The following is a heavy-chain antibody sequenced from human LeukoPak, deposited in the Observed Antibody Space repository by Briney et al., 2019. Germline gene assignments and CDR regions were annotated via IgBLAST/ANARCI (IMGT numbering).Heavy chain of an antibody. J-gene: IGHJ4*02. CDR2: INPNSGGT. D-gene: IGHD2-15*01. CDR1: GYTFTGYY. V-gene: IGHV1-2*02. CDR3: ARGPSGAAAGYLSGALLNY. Sequence: ASVKVSCKASGYTFTGYYLHWVRQAPGQGLEWMGWINPNSGGTNYAQKLQGRVTMTRDTSITTAYLELSRLKSDDTAVYYCARGPSGAAAGYLSGALLNYWGQGTLVTVSS.